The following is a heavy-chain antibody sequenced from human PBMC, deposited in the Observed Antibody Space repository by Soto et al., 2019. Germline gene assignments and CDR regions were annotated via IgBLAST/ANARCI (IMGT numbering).Heavy chain of an antibody. Sequence: SETRSLTCTVSGGSISSSSYYWGWILHPPGKGLEWIGSIYYSGSTYYNPSLKSRVTIAVDTSKNQFSLKLSSVTAADTAVYYCATRTVTTYYYGMDAWGKGTTVTVSS. CDR2: IYYSGST. CDR1: GGSISSSSYY. V-gene: IGHV4-39*01. CDR3: ATRTVTTYYYGMDA. D-gene: IGHD4-17*01. J-gene: IGHJ6*04.